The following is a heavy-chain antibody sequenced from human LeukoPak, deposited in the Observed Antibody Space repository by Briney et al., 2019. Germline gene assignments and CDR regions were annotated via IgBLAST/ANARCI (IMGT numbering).Heavy chain of an antibody. V-gene: IGHV3-7*01. CDR3: ARDLTTTGSYYVQDY. CDR2: IKQDGSEK. J-gene: IGHJ4*02. Sequence: GGSLRLSCAASGFTFSSYWMSWVRQAPGKGLEWVANIKQDGSEKYYVDSVKGRFTISRNTAKNSLYLQMNSLRADDTAMYYCARDLTTTGSYYVQDYWGQGTLVTVSS. D-gene: IGHD1-26*01. CDR1: GFTFSSYW.